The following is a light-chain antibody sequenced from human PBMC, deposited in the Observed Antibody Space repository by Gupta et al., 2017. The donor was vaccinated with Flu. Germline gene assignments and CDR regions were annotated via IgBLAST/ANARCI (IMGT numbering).Light chain of an antibody. Sequence: IELTQSPSSLSASVGDRVTITCRASQGVIIYLNWYHQRPGKAPQLLIFVASNLESGVPSRFSGRGSVTDFALTISSLQPEDSGTYFCQQTSGSPPTFGGGTKVEI. J-gene: IGKJ4*01. CDR1: QGVIIY. CDR2: VAS. CDR3: QQTSGSPPT. V-gene: IGKV1-39*01.